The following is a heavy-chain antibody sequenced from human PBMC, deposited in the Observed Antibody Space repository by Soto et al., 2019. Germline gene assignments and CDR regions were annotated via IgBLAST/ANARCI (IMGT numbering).Heavy chain of an antibody. CDR3: GRADRGFGELYRRAFDI. CDR1: GFTFSSYS. D-gene: IGHD3-10*01. V-gene: IGHV3-48*02. J-gene: IGHJ3*02. Sequence: GGSLRLSCAASGFTFSSYSMNWVRQAPGKGLEWVSYISSSSSTIYYADSVKGRFTISRDNAKNSLYLQMNSLRDEDQAVHYCGRADRGFGELYRRAFDIWGQGTMVTVSS. CDR2: ISSSSSTI.